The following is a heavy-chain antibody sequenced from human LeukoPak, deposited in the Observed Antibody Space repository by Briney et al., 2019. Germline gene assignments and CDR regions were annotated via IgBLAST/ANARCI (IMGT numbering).Heavy chain of an antibody. CDR1: GGTFSSYA. D-gene: IGHD2-2*02. Sequence: SVKVSCKASGGTFSSYAISWVRQAPGQGLEWMGRIIPILGIANYAQKFQGRVTITADKSTSTAYTELSSLRSEDTAVYYCAVGYCSSTSCYRAYNWFDPWGQGTLVTVSS. V-gene: IGHV1-69*04. CDR3: AVGYCSSTSCYRAYNWFDP. J-gene: IGHJ5*02. CDR2: IIPILGIA.